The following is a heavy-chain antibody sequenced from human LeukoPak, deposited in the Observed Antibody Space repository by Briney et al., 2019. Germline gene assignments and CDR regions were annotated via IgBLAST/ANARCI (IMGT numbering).Heavy chain of an antibody. D-gene: IGHD2-15*01. J-gene: IGHJ4*02. CDR1: GFTFSSNG. V-gene: IGHV3-23*01. CDR3: AGGPQPYQFHS. CDR2: LIGSSGNT. Sequence: RPGGSLRLSCAASGFTFSSNGMSWVRQAPGKGLEWVSTLIGSSGNTYYGDSVKGRFTVSRDNSKNELYLKMNSLRVEDTAVYYCAGGPQPYQFHSWGPGTLVTVSS.